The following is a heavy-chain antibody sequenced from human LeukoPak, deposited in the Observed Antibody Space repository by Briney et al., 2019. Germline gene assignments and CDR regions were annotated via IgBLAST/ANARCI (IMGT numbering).Heavy chain of an antibody. V-gene: IGHV3-21*01. D-gene: IGHD3-22*01. J-gene: IGHJ4*02. CDR1: GFTFSSYS. Sequence: GGSRRLSSAASGFTFSSYSMNWVRQAPGKGLEWVSSISSSSSYIYYADSVKGRFTISRDNAKNSLYLQMNSLRAEDTAVYYCAVITMMPPPHWGQGTLVTVSS. CDR2: ISSSSSYI. CDR3: AVITMMPPPH.